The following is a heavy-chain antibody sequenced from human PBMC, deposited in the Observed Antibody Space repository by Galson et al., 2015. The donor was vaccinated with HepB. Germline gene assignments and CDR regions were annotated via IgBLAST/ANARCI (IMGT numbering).Heavy chain of an antibody. CDR2: IYYNGDT. CDR3: ARHPGRGSDGYAFDN. D-gene: IGHD2-21*02. Sequence: ETLSLTCNVSRGSVNNYYWSWIRQSPGNRPEWIGYIYYNGDTTYNPSLGYRVGMSVETSINQVSLRLRSVTAADTAVYFCARHPGRGSDGYAFDNWGQGILVTVSS. J-gene: IGHJ4*02. V-gene: IGHV4-59*08. CDR1: RGSVNNYY.